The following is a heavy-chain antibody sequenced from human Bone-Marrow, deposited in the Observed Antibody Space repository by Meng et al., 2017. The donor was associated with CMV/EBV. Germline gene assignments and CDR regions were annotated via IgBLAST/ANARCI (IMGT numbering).Heavy chain of an antibody. CDR3: TTIYCSSTSCYDY. CDR1: GFTFSNAW. D-gene: IGHD2-2*01. Sequence: GESLKISCAASGFTFSNAWMSWVRQAPGKGLEWVGRIKSKTDGGTTDYAAPVKGRFTISRDDSKNTLYLQMNSLKTEDTAVYYCTTIYCSSTSCYDYWGRGKLVTVSS. J-gene: IGHJ4*02. CDR2: IKSKTDGGTT. V-gene: IGHV3-15*01.